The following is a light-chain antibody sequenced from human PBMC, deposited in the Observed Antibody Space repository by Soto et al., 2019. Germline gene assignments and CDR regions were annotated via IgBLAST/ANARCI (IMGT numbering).Light chain of an antibody. CDR3: QQYNSYVYS. Sequence: DIQMTQSPATLSASVGDRVNITCRASQSISRRLAWYQQKPGQAPKVMIYDASTLESGVPSRFSDSGFRTEFTLTISCQQADDFATYYCQQYNSYVYSFGRGTNLEI. CDR2: DAS. V-gene: IGKV1-5*03. CDR1: QSISRR. J-gene: IGKJ2*03.